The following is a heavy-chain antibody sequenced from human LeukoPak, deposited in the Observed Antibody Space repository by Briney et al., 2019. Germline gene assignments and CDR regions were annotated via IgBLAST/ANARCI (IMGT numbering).Heavy chain of an antibody. V-gene: IGHV3-15*01. CDR2: IKSRTDGGTT. Sequence: GGSLRLSCAASGFTFSNAWMSWVRQAPGEGVEWVGRIKSRTDGGTTEYAAPVKGRFTISRDDSKNTLYLQMTSLKTEDTAVYYCTTSSKDIVVVPAAILGGLYYYYGMDVWGQGTTVTVSS. D-gene: IGHD2-2*01. CDR3: TTSSKDIVVVPAAILGGLYYYYGMDV. J-gene: IGHJ6*02. CDR1: GFTFSNAW.